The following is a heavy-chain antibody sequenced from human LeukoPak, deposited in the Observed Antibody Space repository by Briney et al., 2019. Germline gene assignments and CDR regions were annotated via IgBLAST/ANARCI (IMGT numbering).Heavy chain of an antibody. D-gene: IGHD7-27*01. CDR3: ARDLNWETY. Sequence: SGGSLRLSCAASGITIRNYGMTWVRQAPGRGLQWVSSINNSGTRTFYEDSVRGRFTISRDNAKNSLYLQMNSLRAEDTAVYYCARDLNWETYWGQGTLVSVSS. V-gene: IGHV3-21*01. CDR2: INNSGTRT. CDR1: GITIRNYG. J-gene: IGHJ4*02.